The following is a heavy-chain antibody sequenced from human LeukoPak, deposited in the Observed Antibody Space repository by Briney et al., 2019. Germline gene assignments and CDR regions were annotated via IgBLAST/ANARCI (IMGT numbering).Heavy chain of an antibody. CDR2: ISSSGSTK. J-gene: IGHJ3*02. CDR1: GITFSSYS. CDR3: ARDRGSPDAFNI. V-gene: IGHV3-48*04. Sequence: TGGSLRLSCGASGITFSSYSMNWVRQAPGKGLEWVSYISSSGSTKYYADSVKGRFTISRDNARNTLYLQMNSLRAEDTAVYYCARDRGSPDAFNIWGQGTMVTVSS. D-gene: IGHD1-26*01.